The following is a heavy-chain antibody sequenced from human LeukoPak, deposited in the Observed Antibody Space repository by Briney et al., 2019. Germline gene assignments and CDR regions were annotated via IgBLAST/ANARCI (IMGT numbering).Heavy chain of an antibody. J-gene: IGHJ4*02. CDR1: GFTFSDYW. V-gene: IGHV3-74*01. CDR2: INTDGSTI. CDR3: AGAGSFRFDY. D-gene: IGHD3-10*01. Sequence: GGSLRLSCAASGFTFSDYWLHWVRQAPGKGLVWVSRINTDGSTINYAGSVKGRFTISRDDAKNTLYLQMNDLRAEDTAVYYCAGAGSFRFDYWGQGALVTVSS.